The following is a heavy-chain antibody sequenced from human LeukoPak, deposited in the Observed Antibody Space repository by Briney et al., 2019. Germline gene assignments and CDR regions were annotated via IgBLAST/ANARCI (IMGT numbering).Heavy chain of an antibody. Sequence: SETLSLTCTVSGGSISSGGYYWSWIRQHPGKGLEWIGYIYYSGSTYYNPSLKSRVTISVDTSKNQFSLKLSSVTAADTAVYYRARAYEMATRIDYWGQGTLVTVSS. J-gene: IGHJ4*02. D-gene: IGHD5-24*01. CDR1: GGSISSGGYY. CDR3: ARAYEMATRIDY. CDR2: IYYSGST. V-gene: IGHV4-31*03.